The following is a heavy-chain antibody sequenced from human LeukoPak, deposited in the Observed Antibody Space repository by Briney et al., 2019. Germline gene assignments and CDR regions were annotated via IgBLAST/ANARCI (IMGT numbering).Heavy chain of an antibody. D-gene: IGHD6-13*01. CDR3: ATDRAGATSIAADH. J-gene: IGHJ1*01. V-gene: IGHV1-24*01. Sequence: ASVKVSCKVSGYTLTELSMHWVRQAPGKGLEWMGGFDPEDGATFYAHNFQGRVTMTEDTSSGTAYMELSSLRSDDTAVYYCATDRAGATSIAADHWGQGTLVTVSS. CDR1: GYTLTELS. CDR2: FDPEDGAT.